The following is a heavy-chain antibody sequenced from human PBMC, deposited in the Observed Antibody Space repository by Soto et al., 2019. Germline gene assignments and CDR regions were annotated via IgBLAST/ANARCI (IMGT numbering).Heavy chain of an antibody. D-gene: IGHD3-9*01. CDR3: ARAYPDPTGYIYYYFDY. CDR2: SNPGNGNT. Sequence: GASVKVSCKASGYTFTSYGMNWGRQAPGRGIEWKGWSNPGNGNTKYSQKVQGRVISERDRSTSTAYMELSSLRSEDTAVYYCARAYPDPTGYIYYYFDYWGQGTLVTVS. J-gene: IGHJ4*02. V-gene: IGHV1-3*01. CDR1: GYTFTSYG.